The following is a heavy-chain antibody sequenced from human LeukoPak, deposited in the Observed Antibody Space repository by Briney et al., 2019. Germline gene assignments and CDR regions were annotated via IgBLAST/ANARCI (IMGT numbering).Heavy chain of an antibody. CDR3: ARDYGDFGVGYFDY. CDR2: IYYSGGS. V-gene: IGHV4-61*01. D-gene: IGHD4-17*01. Sequence: SETLSLTCTVSGGSISSSSYYWGWIRQPPGKGLEWIGYIYYSGGSNYNPSLKSRVTISVDTSKNQFSLKLSSVTAADTAVYYCARDYGDFGVGYFDYWGQGTLVTVSS. J-gene: IGHJ4*02. CDR1: GGSISSSSYY.